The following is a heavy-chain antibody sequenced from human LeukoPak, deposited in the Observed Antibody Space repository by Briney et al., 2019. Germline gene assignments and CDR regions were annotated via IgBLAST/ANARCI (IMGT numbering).Heavy chain of an antibody. CDR3: AKELTEGWFDP. CDR1: GFSFDDYA. V-gene: IGHV3-9*03. Sequence: GGSLRLSCAASGFSFDDYAMHWVRQAPGKGLEWVSGISWNSGSIGYADSVKGRFTISRDNAKNSLYLQMNSLRAKDMALYYCAKELTEGWFDPWGQGTLVTVSS. CDR2: ISWNSGSI. J-gene: IGHJ5*02.